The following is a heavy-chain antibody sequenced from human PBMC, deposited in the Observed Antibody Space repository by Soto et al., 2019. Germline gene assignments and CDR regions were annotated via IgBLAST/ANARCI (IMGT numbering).Heavy chain of an antibody. CDR3: ARGTWLGED. CDR2: IYSGGGT. D-gene: IGHD3-16*01. Sequence: EVQLVESGGGLIQPGGSLRLSCAASGFTVSSNYMSWVRQAPGKGLEWVSVIYSGGGTYYADSVKGRLTISRDNSKNTLHLQMSRLRAEGTAVYYCARGTWLGEDWGQGPLVTVSS. V-gene: IGHV3-53*01. J-gene: IGHJ4*02. CDR1: GFTVSSNY.